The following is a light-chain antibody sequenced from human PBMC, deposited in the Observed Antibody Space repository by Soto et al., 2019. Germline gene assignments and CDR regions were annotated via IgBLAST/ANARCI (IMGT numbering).Light chain of an antibody. Sequence: SYEPTQPPSVSVAPGQTARITCGGNRIGSKSVHWFQQKPGQAPVLVVHDDSDRPSGIPERFSGSNSGGTATLTISRVEAGDEADYYCKFWDSRDDHRVFGGGTQLTVL. CDR1: RIGSKS. CDR3: KFWDSRDDHRV. V-gene: IGLV3-21*02. J-gene: IGLJ2*01. CDR2: DDS.